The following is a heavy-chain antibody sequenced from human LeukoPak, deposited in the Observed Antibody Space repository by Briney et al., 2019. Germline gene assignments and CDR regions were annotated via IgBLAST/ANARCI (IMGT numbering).Heavy chain of an antibody. CDR3: ARAGYCGGGSCYGMDV. Sequence: GGSLRLSCAASGFTFSSYGMHWVRQAPGKGLEWVAVIWSDGSNNYYADSVKGRFTISRDNSEKTLYLQMNSLRAEDTAVYYCARAGYCGGGSCYGMDVWGRGTTVTVSS. J-gene: IGHJ6*02. CDR2: IWSDGSNN. CDR1: GFTFSSYG. D-gene: IGHD2-15*01. V-gene: IGHV3-33*01.